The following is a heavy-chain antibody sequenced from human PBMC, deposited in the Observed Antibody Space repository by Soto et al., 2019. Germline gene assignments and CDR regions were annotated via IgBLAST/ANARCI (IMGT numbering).Heavy chain of an antibody. J-gene: IGHJ4*02. CDR3: ARWGCSGSNCNLNQRSFDL. D-gene: IGHD2-15*01. CDR2: IWYDGSNK. V-gene: IGHV3-33*03. CDR1: GFIFNEYG. Sequence: PGGSLRLSCAASGFIFNEYGMHWVRQAPGKGLGWVAVIWYDGSNKYYADSVKGRFTFSRDNSKNTMSLQMNSLRVEDTAVYYCARWGCSGSNCNLNQRSFDLWGQGTLVTVSS.